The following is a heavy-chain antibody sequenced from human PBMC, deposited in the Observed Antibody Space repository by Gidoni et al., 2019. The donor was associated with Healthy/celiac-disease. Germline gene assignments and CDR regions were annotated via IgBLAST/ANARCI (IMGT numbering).Heavy chain of an antibody. CDR2: IKQDGSEK. CDR3: AREDTAMVTGFDY. CDR1: GFTFSSYW. D-gene: IGHD5-18*01. J-gene: IGHJ4*02. Sequence: EVQLVESGGGLVQPGGSLRLSCAASGFTFSSYWMSWVRQAPGKGLEWVANIKQDGSEKYYVDSVKGRFTISRDNAKNSLYLQMNSLRAEDTAVYYCAREDTAMVTGFDYWGQGTLVTVSS. V-gene: IGHV3-7*04.